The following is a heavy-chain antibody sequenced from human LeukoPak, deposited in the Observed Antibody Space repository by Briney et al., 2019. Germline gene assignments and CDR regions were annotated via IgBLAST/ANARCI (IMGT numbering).Heavy chain of an antibody. V-gene: IGHV4-39*07. CDR1: GDSISSSNFY. CDR3: ARQVAVVEPADPNWFDS. CDR2: IFYSRCT. J-gene: IGHJ5*01. Sequence: SETLSLTCSVSGDSISSSNFYWAWIRQPPGKGLEWIGSIFYSRCTYYSPSLESRLPMALDTSTGHFSLRLTSVTAADTAIYYCARQVAVVEPADPNWFDSWGQGTLVTVSS. D-gene: IGHD2-15*01.